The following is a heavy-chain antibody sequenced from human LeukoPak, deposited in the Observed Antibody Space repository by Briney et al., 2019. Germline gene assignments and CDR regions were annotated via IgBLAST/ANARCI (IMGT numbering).Heavy chain of an antibody. CDR2: IIPIFGTA. V-gene: IGHV1-69*01. Sequence: SVKVSCKASGGTFSSYAISWVRQAPGQGLEWMGGIIPIFGTANYAQKFQGRVTITADESTSTAYMELISLRSEDTAVYYCAREGLPYYYGSGSFSSPFDYWGQGTLVTVSS. D-gene: IGHD3-10*01. CDR3: AREGLPYYYGSGSFSSPFDY. J-gene: IGHJ4*02. CDR1: GGTFSSYA.